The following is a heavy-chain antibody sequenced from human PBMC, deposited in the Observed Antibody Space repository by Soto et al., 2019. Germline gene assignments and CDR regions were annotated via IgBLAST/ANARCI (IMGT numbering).Heavy chain of an antibody. CDR2: INHSGST. J-gene: IGHJ6*03. D-gene: IGHD6-13*01. CDR3: ARGPYSSNFPYYYMDV. Sequence: PSETLSLTCAVYGGSFSGYYWSWIRQPPGKGLEWIGEINHSGSTNYNPPLKSRVTISVDTSKNQFSLKLSSVTAADTAVYYCARGPYSSNFPYYYMDVWGKGTTVTVSS. V-gene: IGHV4-34*01. CDR1: GGSFSGYY.